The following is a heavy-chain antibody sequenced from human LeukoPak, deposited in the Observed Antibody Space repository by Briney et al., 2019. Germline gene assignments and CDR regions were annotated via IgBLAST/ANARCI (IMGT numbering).Heavy chain of an antibody. CDR3: ARERGNVLLWFGEPQGGDFDY. CDR2: ISSSGSTI. CDR1: GFTFSDYY. V-gene: IGHV3-11*01. Sequence: GGSLRLSCAASGFTFSDYYMSWIRQAPGKGLEWVSYISSSGSTIYYADSVKGRFTISRDNAKNSLYLQMNSLRAEDTAVYYCARERGNVLLWFGEPQGGDFDYWGQGTLVTVSS. D-gene: IGHD3-10*01. J-gene: IGHJ4*02.